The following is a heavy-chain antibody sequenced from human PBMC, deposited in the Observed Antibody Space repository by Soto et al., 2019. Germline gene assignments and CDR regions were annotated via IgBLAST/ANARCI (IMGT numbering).Heavy chain of an antibody. CDR3: ARIQLVRTGAFDI. Sequence: PGGFLRLSCGGSGFTFSGYWMSWVRQAPGKGLEWVANIKEDGSGKHYVDSVKGRFTISRDNAKNSLYLQMNSLGAEDTAIYYCARIQLVRTGAFDIWGQGTMVTVSS. CDR1: GFTFSGYW. J-gene: IGHJ3*02. CDR2: IKEDGSGK. D-gene: IGHD6-6*01. V-gene: IGHV3-7*01.